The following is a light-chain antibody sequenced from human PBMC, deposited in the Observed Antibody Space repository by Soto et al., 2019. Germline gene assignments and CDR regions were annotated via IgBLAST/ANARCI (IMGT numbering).Light chain of an antibody. Sequence: QSVLTQPPSVSGAPGQRVTISCTGSSSNIGAGYDVHWYQQLPGTAPKLLIYGNSNRPSGVPDRFSGSKSGTSASLAITGLRAEDGADYYCQSYDSSLSLGAVFGGAPQLPVL. J-gene: IGLJ7*01. V-gene: IGLV1-40*01. CDR1: SSNIGAGYD. CDR3: QSYDSSLSLGAV. CDR2: GNS.